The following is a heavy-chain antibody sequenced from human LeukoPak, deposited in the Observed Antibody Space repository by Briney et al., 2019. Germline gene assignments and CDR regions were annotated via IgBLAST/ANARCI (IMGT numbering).Heavy chain of an antibody. CDR3: ARGRPLDA. CDR2: VLSGGST. CDR1: GFSVTSNH. Sequence: QPGGSLRLSCAASGFSVTSNHMSWVRQAPGKGLEWVSVVLSGGSTYSADSVKGRFTISRDNSKNTLHLQMNSLRVEDTAVYYCARGRPLDAWGQGTLVTVSS. J-gene: IGHJ5*02. D-gene: IGHD1-1*01. V-gene: IGHV3-66*01.